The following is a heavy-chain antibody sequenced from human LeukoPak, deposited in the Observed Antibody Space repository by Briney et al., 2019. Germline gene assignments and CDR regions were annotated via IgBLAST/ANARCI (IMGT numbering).Heavy chain of an antibody. J-gene: IGHJ4*02. CDR1: GFTFNSYW. Sequence: GGSLRLSCAASGFTFNSYWMSWVRQAPGKGLEWVANINQDGSEKYYVDSVKGRFTISRDNAKNTLYLQMNSLRAEDTAVYYCARRSAVTGGLDYWGQGTLVTVSS. CDR2: INQDGSEK. V-gene: IGHV3-7*01. CDR3: ARRSAVTGGLDY. D-gene: IGHD6-19*01.